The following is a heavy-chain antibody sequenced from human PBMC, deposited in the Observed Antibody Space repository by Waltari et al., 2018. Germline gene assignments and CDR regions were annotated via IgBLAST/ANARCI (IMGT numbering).Heavy chain of an antibody. CDR3: ARVVVATTGDWFDP. V-gene: IGHV4-38-2*01. Sequence: QVQLQESGPGLVKPSETLSLTCGVSGFSISSGYSWGWIRQPPGEGLEWLGSLHDSESTYSSPSLKGQFTVAADTSKNHFSLRLSSVTAADTAVYYCARVVVATTGDWFDPWGQGTLVTVSS. D-gene: IGHD2-15*01. CDR1: GFSISSGYS. J-gene: IGHJ5*02. CDR2: LHDSEST.